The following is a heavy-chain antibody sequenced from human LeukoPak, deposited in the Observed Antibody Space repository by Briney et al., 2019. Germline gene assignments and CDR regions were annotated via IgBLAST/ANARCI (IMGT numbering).Heavy chain of an antibody. V-gene: IGHV3-74*01. Sequence: PGGSLRLSCEVSGLTFSSYWIHWVRQAPGKGLVWVSRINNYGTSTSYADSVKGRFTISRDNAKNTVYLQMNSLRAEDTAVYYCAKGDGSFDYWGQGTLVTVSS. J-gene: IGHJ4*02. CDR1: GLTFSSYW. CDR3: AKGDGSFDY. D-gene: IGHD3-16*01. CDR2: INNYGTST.